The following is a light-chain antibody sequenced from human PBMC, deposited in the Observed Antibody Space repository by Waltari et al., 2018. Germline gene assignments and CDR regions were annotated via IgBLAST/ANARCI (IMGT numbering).Light chain of an antibody. Sequence: EIVITQSPATLSVSPGESATLSSRASQSLSSTFAWYKQKPGQTPRLLIYSTSTRATGIPARFSGSGSGTEFTLTISSLQSEDFAVYYCQQYNYWPLTFGQGTRVEIK. CDR1: QSLSST. CDR3: QQYNYWPLT. CDR2: STS. J-gene: IGKJ1*01. V-gene: IGKV3D-15*01.